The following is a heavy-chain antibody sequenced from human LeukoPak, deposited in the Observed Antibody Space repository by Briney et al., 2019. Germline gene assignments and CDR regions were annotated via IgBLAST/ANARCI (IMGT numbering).Heavy chain of an antibody. D-gene: IGHD3-10*01. V-gene: IGHV4-59*01. CDR1: GGSFSGYY. Sequence: SETLSLTCAVYGGSFSGYYWSWIRQPPGKGLEWIGYIYYSGSTNYNPSLKSRVTISVDTSKNQFSLKLSSVTAADTAVYYCARSPRVYGSGSYYIGGDYFDYWGQGTLVTVSS. J-gene: IGHJ4*02. CDR3: ARSPRVYGSGSYYIGGDYFDY. CDR2: IYYSGST.